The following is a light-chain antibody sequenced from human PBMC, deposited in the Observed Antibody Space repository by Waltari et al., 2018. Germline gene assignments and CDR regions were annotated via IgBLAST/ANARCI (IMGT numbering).Light chain of an antibody. CDR2: EVS. J-gene: IGLJ1*01. V-gene: IGLV2-14*01. CDR1: SSDVGSYSF. CDR3: SSYTTSNTQV. Sequence: QSALTQPASVSGSPGQSITISCTGTSSDVGSYSFVSWYQQHPGKAPKLMIFEVSDRPSGVSNRFSGSKSGNTASLTISGLQAEDEADYYCSSYTTSNTQVFGTGTKVTVL.